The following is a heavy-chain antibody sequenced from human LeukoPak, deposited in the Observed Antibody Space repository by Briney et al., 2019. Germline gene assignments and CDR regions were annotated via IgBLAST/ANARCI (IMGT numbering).Heavy chain of an antibody. CDR3: AKAGREVRGVIKLYYYGMDV. D-gene: IGHD3-10*01. Sequence: PGGSLRLSCAASGFTFSSYGMHWVRQAPGKGLEWVAFIRYDGSNKYYADSVKGRFTISRDNSKNTLYLQMNSLRVEDTAVYYCAKAGREVRGVIKLYYYGMDVWGQGTTVTVSS. CDR2: IRYDGSNK. J-gene: IGHJ6*02. V-gene: IGHV3-30*02. CDR1: GFTFSSYG.